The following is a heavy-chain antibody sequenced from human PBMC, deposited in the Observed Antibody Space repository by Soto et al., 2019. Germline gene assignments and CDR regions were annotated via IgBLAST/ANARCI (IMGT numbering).Heavy chain of an antibody. CDR3: ARDLIPGYCSSTSCNPDTAMGYYYYGMDV. V-gene: IGHV4-61*01. Sequence: PSETLSLTCTFSCGAVSSGSYYGSWIQQPPGKGLEGIGYIYYSGSTNYPPSLKSRVTISVDTSKNQFSLKLSSVTAADTAVYYCARDLIPGYCSSTSCNPDTAMGYYYYGMDVWGQGTTVTVPS. CDR1: CGAVSSGSYY. CDR2: IYYSGST. J-gene: IGHJ6*02. D-gene: IGHD2-2*01.